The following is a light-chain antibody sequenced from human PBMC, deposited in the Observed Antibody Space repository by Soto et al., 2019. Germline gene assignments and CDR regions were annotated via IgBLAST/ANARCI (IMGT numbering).Light chain of an antibody. Sequence: EMPQSKYSLSASVGDEVTITCRASQTIMTYLNWYQLKPGKPPRLLIYAASSLQSGVPSRFSGSGSGTDFTLTISSLQPEDFATYCCQQSYNSPQTFAQGTKVDIK. V-gene: IGKV1-39*01. CDR2: AAS. CDR1: QTIMTY. CDR3: QQSYNSPQT. J-gene: IGKJ1*01.